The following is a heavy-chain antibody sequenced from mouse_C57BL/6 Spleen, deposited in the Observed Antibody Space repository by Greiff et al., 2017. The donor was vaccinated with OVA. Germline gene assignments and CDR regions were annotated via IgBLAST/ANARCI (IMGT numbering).Heavy chain of an antibody. D-gene: IGHD1-1*01. CDR3: ARKGPYTTVVAPDY. Sequence: QVQLKQSGPELVKPGASVKLSCKASGYTFTSYDINWVKQRPGQGLEWIGWIYPRDGSTKYNEKFKGKATLTVDTSSSTAYMELHSLTSEDSAVYFCARKGPYTTVVAPDYWGQGTTLTVSS. CDR2: IYPRDGST. CDR1: GYTFTSYD. J-gene: IGHJ2*01. V-gene: IGHV1-85*01.